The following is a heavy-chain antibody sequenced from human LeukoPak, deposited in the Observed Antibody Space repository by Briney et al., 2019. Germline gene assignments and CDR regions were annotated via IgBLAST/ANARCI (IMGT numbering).Heavy chain of an antibody. J-gene: IGHJ4*02. Sequence: SVKVSCKASGGTFSSYAISWVRQAPGQGLEWMGGIIPIFGTANYAQKFQGRATITADKSTSTAYMELSSLRSEDTAVYYCARVIVGDSGGFDYWGQGTLVTVSS. CDR1: GGTFSSYA. CDR2: IIPIFGTA. D-gene: IGHD2-21*02. CDR3: ARVIVGDSGGFDY. V-gene: IGHV1-69*06.